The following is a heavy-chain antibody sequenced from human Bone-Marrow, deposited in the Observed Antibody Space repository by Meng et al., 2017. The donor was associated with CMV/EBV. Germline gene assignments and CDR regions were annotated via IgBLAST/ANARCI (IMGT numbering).Heavy chain of an antibody. CDR1: EFTFDIYS. J-gene: IGHJ6*02. CDR2: ISYDGGIQ. V-gene: IGHV3-30*04. CDR3: ARSAGGRYCSGGSCPTYYYYGMDV. D-gene: IGHD2-15*01. Sequence: GGSLRLSCAVSEFTFDIYSMHWVRQAPGEGPEWVAVISYDGGIQFYAESVKGRFTISRDNAKDTLYLQMNSLRAEDTAVYYCARSAGGRYCSGGSCPTYYYYGMDVWGQGTTVTVSS.